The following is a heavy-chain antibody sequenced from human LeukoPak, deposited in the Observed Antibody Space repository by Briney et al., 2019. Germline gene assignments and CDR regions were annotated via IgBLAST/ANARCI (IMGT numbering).Heavy chain of an antibody. Sequence: PGGSLRLSCAASGFTFSSYDMHWFRKATGKGLDWVSAIGTAGDTYYPGPVKGRFTISRENAKNSLYLQMNSLRAGDTAVYYCARAPRSRLRALDYWGQGTLVTVSS. CDR2: IGTAGDT. CDR1: GFTFSSYD. V-gene: IGHV3-13*01. CDR3: ARAPRSRLRALDY. J-gene: IGHJ4*02. D-gene: IGHD4-17*01.